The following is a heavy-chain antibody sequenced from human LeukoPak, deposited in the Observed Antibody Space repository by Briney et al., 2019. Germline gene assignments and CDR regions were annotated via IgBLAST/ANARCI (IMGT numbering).Heavy chain of an antibody. CDR3: ARGGPNVVVVAATVFDY. CDR2: IKQDGGEK. V-gene: IGHV3-7*01. Sequence: PGGSLRLSCTTSGFIFSNYAVTWVRQAPGKGLEWVANIKQDGGEKYYVDSVKGRFTISRDNAKNSLYLQMNSLRAEDTAVYYCARGGPNVVVVAATVFDYWGQGTLVTVSS. CDR1: GFIFSNYA. D-gene: IGHD2-15*01. J-gene: IGHJ4*02.